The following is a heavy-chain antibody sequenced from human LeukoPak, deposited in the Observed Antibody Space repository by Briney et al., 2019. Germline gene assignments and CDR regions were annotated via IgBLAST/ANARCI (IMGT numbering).Heavy chain of an antibody. V-gene: IGHV4-39*07. J-gene: IGHJ4*02. CDR3: ARGGSYWDI. CDR1: GGSIRTTSYY. Sequence: SETLPLTCSVSGGSIRTTSYYWGWIRQPPGRGLEWIGTIYFTGSTYHNPSLKSRVTMSADLSKNEFSLNLSSVTAADTAVYYCARGGSYWDIWGQGSLVTVSS. D-gene: IGHD3-10*01. CDR2: IYFTGST.